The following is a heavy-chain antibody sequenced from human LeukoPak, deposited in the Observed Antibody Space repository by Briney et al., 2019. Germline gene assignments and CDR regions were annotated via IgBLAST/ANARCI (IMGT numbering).Heavy chain of an antibody. J-gene: IGHJ4*02. V-gene: IGHV3-48*01. Sequence: GGSLRLSCAASGFTFSSYSMNWVRQAPGKGLEWVSYIRSSSSTIYYADSVKGRFTISRDNAKNSLYLQMNSLRAEDTAVYYCAREEIAAAGTIFDYWGQGTLVTVSS. CDR3: AREEIAAAGTIFDY. CDR1: GFTFSSYS. D-gene: IGHD6-13*01. CDR2: IRSSSSTI.